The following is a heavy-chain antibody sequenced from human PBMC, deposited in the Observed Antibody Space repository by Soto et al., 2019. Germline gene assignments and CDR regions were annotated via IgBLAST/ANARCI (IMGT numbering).Heavy chain of an antibody. CDR2: IYYSGST. CDR3: ARGGVVPAALPYYYYYYMDV. V-gene: IGHV4-59*01. D-gene: IGHD2-2*01. Sequence: QVQLQESGPGLVKPSETLSLTCTVSGGSISSYYWSWIRQPPGKGLEWIGYIYYSGSTNYNPSLKSRVTISVDTSKNQFSLKLSSVTAADTAVYYCARGGVVPAALPYYYYYYMDVWGTGTTVTVSS. CDR1: GGSISSYY. J-gene: IGHJ6*03.